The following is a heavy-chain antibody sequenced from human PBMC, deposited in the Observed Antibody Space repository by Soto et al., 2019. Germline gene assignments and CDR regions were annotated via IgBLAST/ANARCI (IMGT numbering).Heavy chain of an antibody. D-gene: IGHD3-9*01. CDR2: MNPNSGNT. CDR1: GYTITSYD. V-gene: IGHV1-8*01. J-gene: IGHJ5*02. CDR3: ARGLDWSWSLDP. Sequence: QVQLVQSGAEVKKPGASVKVTCKASGYTITSYDINWVRQSTGQGLEWMGWMNPNSGNTGYAQKFQGRVTMTRNTSISTAYMELSSLRSEDTAMYYCARGLDWSWSLDPWGQGTLVTVSS.